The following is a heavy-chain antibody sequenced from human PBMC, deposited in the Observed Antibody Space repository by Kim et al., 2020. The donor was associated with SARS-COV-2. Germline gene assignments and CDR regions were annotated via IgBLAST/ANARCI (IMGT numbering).Heavy chain of an antibody. CDR1: GGSISSGGYY. Sequence: SETLSLTCTVSGGSISSGGYYWSWIRQHPGKGLEWIGYIYYSGSTYYNPSLKSRVTISVDTSKNQFSLKLSSVTAADTAVYYCARWARVATIDYWGQGTLVTVSS. CDR3: ARWARVATIDY. D-gene: IGHD5-12*01. CDR2: IYYSGST. J-gene: IGHJ4*02. V-gene: IGHV4-31*03.